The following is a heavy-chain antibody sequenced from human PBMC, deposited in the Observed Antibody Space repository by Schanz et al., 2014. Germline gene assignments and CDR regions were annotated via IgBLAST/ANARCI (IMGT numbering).Heavy chain of an antibody. V-gene: IGHV3-9*01. CDR3: AKGSRSGSKVMDV. CDR2: IPWNGAAI. CDR1: GFTFSIYA. J-gene: IGHJ6*03. D-gene: IGHD3-10*01. Sequence: EVQLVESGGGLVQPGGSLRLSCSASGFTFSIYAMHWVRQAPGKGLEWVSNIPWNGAAIGYAGSVRGRFTISRDSAKNSLYLQMNSLRPEDTALYYCAKGSRSGSKVMDVWGKGTTXTVSS.